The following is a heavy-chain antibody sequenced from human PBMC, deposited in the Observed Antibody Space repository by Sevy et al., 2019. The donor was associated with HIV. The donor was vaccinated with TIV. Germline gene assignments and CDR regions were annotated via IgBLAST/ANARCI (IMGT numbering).Heavy chain of an antibody. V-gene: IGHV3-43*01. D-gene: IGHD3-16*01. Sequence: GGSLRLSCAASGFTFDDYTMHWVRQAPGKGLEWVSLISWDGGSTYYADSVKGRFTISRDNSKNSLYLQMNSLRTEDTALYYCAKGGGSGEYFQHWGQGTLVTVSS. J-gene: IGHJ1*01. CDR2: ISWDGGST. CDR3: AKGGGSGEYFQH. CDR1: GFTFDDYT.